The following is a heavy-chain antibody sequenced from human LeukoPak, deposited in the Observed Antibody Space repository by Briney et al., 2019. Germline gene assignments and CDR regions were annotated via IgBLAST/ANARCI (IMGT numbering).Heavy chain of an antibody. CDR2: IYIGGST. CDR1: GVTVSSNY. D-gene: IGHD2-15*01. V-gene: IGHV3-53*01. Sequence: GGSLRLSCAPSGVTVSSNYMSWGRQAPRKGLEWVSVIYIGGSTYYADSVRGRFIISKDNSKNTLYLQMNSLRAEDTAVYYCARRAGSYSHSYDYWGQGTLVTVSS. CDR3: ARRAGSYSHSYDY. J-gene: IGHJ4*02.